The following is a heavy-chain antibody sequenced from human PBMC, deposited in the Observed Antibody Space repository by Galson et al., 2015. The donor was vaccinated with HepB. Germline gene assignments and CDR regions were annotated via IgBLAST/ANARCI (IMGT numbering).Heavy chain of an antibody. Sequence: SLRLSCAASGFTFSSYGMHWVRQAPGKGLEWVAVIWYDGSNKYYADSVKGRFTISRDNSKNTLYLQMNSLRAEDTAVYYCARGADRGYSYGSRYYFDYWGQGTLVTVSS. CDR2: IWYDGSNK. CDR3: ARGADRGYSYGSRYYFDY. V-gene: IGHV3-33*01. D-gene: IGHD5-18*01. J-gene: IGHJ4*02. CDR1: GFTFSSYG.